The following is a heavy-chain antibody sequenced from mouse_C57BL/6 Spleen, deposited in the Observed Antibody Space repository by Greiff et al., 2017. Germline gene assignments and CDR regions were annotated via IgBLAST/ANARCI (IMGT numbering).Heavy chain of an antibody. J-gene: IGHJ2*01. CDR2: IYPGDGDT. D-gene: IGHD1-1*01. Sequence: VQLQQSGAELVKPGASVKISCKASGYAFSSYWMNWVKQRPGKGLEWIGQIYPGDGDTKYNGKFKGKATLTADKSSSTAYMQLSSLTSEDSAVYFCARWGYGSSFDYWGQGTTLTVSS. V-gene: IGHV1-80*01. CDR3: ARWGYGSSFDY. CDR1: GYAFSSYW.